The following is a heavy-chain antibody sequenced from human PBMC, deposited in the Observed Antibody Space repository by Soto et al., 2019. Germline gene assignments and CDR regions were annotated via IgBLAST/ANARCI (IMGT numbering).Heavy chain of an antibody. J-gene: IGHJ4*02. V-gene: IGHV1-18*01. D-gene: IGHD3-22*01. CDR3: AKDPFHYDSSGYYSVY. CDR1: GYTFSSYG. Sequence: VQLVQSGAEVKKPGASVKVSCKASGYTFSSYGITWVRQAPGQGLEWMGWISTYNDNTKYAQKVQGRVTMTTDASTSTAYMELTSLRSDDTAIYYCAKDPFHYDSSGYYSVYWGQGTLVTVSS. CDR2: ISTYNDNT.